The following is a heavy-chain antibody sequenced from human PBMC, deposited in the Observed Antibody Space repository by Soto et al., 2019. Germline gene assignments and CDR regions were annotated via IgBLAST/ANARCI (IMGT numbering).Heavy chain of an antibody. V-gene: IGHV3-66*01. CDR3: ARSPTRTNYADYFDP. D-gene: IGHD4-17*01. CDR2: IYSGGGT. J-gene: IGHJ5*02. CDR1: GFTVSNNY. Sequence: EVQLVESGGGLVQPGGSLRLSCAASGFTVSNNYMSWVRQAPGKGLEYVSVIYSGGGTYYADSVKGRFTISRDSSKNTLYLQMNSLGAEDTALYYWARSPTRTNYADYFDPWGQGTLVTVSS.